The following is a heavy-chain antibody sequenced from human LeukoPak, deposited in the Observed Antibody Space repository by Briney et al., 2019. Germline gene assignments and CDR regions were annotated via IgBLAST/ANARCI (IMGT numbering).Heavy chain of an antibody. CDR2: ISAYNGNT. Sequence: ASVKVSCKASGYTFTSCGISWVRQAPGQGLEWMGGISAYNGNTNYAQKLQGRVTMTTDTSTSTAYMELRSLRSDDTAVYYCARVLSSRGRAYYMDVWGKGTTVTVSS. CDR1: GYTFTSCG. V-gene: IGHV1-18*01. J-gene: IGHJ6*03. CDR3: ARVLSSRGRAYYMDV. D-gene: IGHD6-13*01.